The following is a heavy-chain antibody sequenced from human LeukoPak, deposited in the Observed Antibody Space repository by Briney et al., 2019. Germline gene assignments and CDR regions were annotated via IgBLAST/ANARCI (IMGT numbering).Heavy chain of an antibody. CDR1: GFTFSSYA. CDR3: ARQLSGTRWYFDL. Sequence: TGGSLRLSCAASGFTFSSYAMHWVRQAPGKGLEWVAVISDDGSDKCYADSGKGRFSISRDNSKNTVYLQMNSLRPEDTAVHYCARQLSGTRWYFDLWGRGTLVTVSS. CDR2: ISDDGSDK. D-gene: IGHD6-13*01. V-gene: IGHV3-30-3*01. J-gene: IGHJ2*01.